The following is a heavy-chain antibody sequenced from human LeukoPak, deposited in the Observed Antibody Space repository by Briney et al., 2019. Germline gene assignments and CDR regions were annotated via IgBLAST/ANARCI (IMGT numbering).Heavy chain of an antibody. CDR3: ARGGYSYYYESSGYYY. J-gene: IGHJ4*02. Sequence: GASVTVSCKDSGYTFTSYDINWVRQAPGQGLEWMGWMNPNSGNTAYAQKFQGRVTMTRNTSISTAYMELSSLRSEDTAVYYCARGGYSYYYESSGYYYWGQGTLVTVSS. CDR1: GYTFTSYD. CDR2: MNPNSGNT. D-gene: IGHD3-22*01. V-gene: IGHV1-8*01.